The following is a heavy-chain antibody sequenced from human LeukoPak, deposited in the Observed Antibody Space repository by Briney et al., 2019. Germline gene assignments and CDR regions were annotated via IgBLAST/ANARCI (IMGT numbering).Heavy chain of an antibody. CDR3: ARSYYDSSGYDY. CDR2: ISSSSSYI. J-gene: IGHJ4*02. D-gene: IGHD3-22*01. V-gene: IGHV3-21*01. CDR1: GFTFSSYS. Sequence: GGSLRLSCAASGFTFSSYSMNWVRQAPGKGLEWVLSISSSSSYIYYADSVKGRFTISRDNAKNSLYLQMNSLGAEDTAVYYCARSYYDSSGYDYWGQGTLVSVSS.